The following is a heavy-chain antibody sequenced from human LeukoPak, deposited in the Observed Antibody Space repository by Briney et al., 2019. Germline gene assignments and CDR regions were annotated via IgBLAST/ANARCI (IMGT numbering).Heavy chain of an antibody. CDR1: GASISSHY. J-gene: IGHJ6*03. D-gene: IGHD5-18*01. Sequence: PSETLSLTCTVSGASISSHYWSWIRQPPGKGLEWIGYIYYSGSTNYNPSLKSRVTISVDTSKNQFSLKLSSVTAADTAVYYCARVRYSYGYDYYYYYYMDVWGKGTTVTVSS. CDR2: IYYSGST. CDR3: ARVRYSYGYDYYYYYYMDV. V-gene: IGHV4-59*11.